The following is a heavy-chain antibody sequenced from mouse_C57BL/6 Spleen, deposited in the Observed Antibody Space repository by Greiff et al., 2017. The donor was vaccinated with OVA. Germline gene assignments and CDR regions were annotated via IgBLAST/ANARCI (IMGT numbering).Heavy chain of an antibody. CDR3: ARVYDYDGAWFAY. Sequence: QVHVKQSGAELARPGASVKLSCKASGYTFTSYGISWVKQRTGQGLEWIGEIYPRSGNTYYNEKFKGKATLTADKSSSTAYMELRSLTSEDSAVYFCARVYDYDGAWFAYWGQGTLVTVSA. V-gene: IGHV1-81*01. CDR2: IYPRSGNT. D-gene: IGHD2-4*01. CDR1: GYTFTSYG. J-gene: IGHJ3*01.